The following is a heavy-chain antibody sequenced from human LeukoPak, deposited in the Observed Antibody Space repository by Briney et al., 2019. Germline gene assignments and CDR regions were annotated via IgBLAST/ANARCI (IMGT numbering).Heavy chain of an antibody. CDR1: GDSISSGRNY. D-gene: IGHD1-1*01. CDR2: IYSSGNT. Sequence: SETLSLTCSVSGDSISSGRNYWGWIRQSPGKGLEWIASIYSSGNTHSNPSLKSRVSISVDTSKNQVSLKLYSVTASDAAIYYCARHLSSTTMSHHFDFWGQGTLVTVSS. CDR3: ARHLSSTTMSHHFDF. J-gene: IGHJ4*02. V-gene: IGHV4-39*01.